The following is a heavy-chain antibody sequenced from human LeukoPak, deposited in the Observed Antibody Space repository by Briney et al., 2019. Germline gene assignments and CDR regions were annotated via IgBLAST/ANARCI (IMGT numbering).Heavy chain of an antibody. J-gene: IGHJ5*02. CDR1: GGSISSSSYY. V-gene: IGHV4-39*07. CDR3: ARDRARIAAAGNGGFDP. D-gene: IGHD6-13*01. Sequence: SETLSLTCTVSGGSISSSSYYWGWIRQPPGKGLEWIGSIYYSGSTYYNPSLKSRVTISVDTSKNQFSLKLSSVTAADTAVYYCARDRARIAAAGNGGFDPWGQGTLVTVSS. CDR2: IYYSGST.